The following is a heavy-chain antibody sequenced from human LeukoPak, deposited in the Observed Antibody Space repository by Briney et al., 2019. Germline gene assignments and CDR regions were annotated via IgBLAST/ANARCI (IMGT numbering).Heavy chain of an antibody. V-gene: IGHV1-8*01. CDR2: MNPSGGYT. D-gene: IGHD1-14*01. CDR3: ARISDHNWYFDL. J-gene: IGHJ2*01. CDR1: GYPFTTYD. Sequence: GASVRVPCKASGYPFTTYDINWVRKATGQGLEWMGWMNPSGGYTGYSQKFQGRVTMTRNTSITTAYMELSSLRSEDTAVYYCARISDHNWYFDLWGRGTLVTVSS.